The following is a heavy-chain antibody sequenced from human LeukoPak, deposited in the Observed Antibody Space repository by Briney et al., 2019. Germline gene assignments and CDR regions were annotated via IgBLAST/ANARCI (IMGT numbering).Heavy chain of an antibody. CDR2: IIPIFGTA. J-gene: IGHJ1*01. Sequence: SVKVSCKASGGTFSSYAISWVRQAPGQGLEWMGGIIPIFGTANYAQKFQGRVTITADESTSTAYMELSSLRSEDTAVYYCARGALDSSVRGVPAAIRSYFQRWGQGTLVTVSS. CDR1: GGTFSSYA. D-gene: IGHD2-2*02. V-gene: IGHV1-69*13. CDR3: ARGALDSSVRGVPAAIRSYFQR.